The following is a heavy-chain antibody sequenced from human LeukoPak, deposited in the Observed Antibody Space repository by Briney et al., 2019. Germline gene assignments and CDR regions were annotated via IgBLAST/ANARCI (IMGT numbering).Heavy chain of an antibody. CDR1: GFTFSSYS. D-gene: IGHD2-15*01. J-gene: IGHJ4*02. Sequence: PGGSLRLSCAASGFTFSSYSMNWVRQAPGKGLEWVSSISSSSSYIYYADSVKGRFTISRDNAKNSLYLQMNSLRAEDTAVYYCARDSASASSLWAAYWGQGTLATVSS. V-gene: IGHV3-21*01. CDR3: ARDSASASSLWAAY. CDR2: ISSSSSYI.